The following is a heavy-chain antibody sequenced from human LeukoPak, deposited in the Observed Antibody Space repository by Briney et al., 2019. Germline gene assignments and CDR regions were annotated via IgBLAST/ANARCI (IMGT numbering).Heavy chain of an antibody. V-gene: IGHV1-2*02. CDR3: AKDHRVWFGGPDAFDI. CDR1: GYTFTGYY. D-gene: IGHD3-10*01. CDR2: INPNSGGT. Sequence: ASVKVSCKASGYTFTGYYMHWVRHAPGPWLEWMGWINPNSGGTNYAQKFQGRVTVTRDTSISTAYMELSRLRAEDTALYYCAKDHRVWFGGPDAFDIWGLGTMVTVSS. J-gene: IGHJ3*02.